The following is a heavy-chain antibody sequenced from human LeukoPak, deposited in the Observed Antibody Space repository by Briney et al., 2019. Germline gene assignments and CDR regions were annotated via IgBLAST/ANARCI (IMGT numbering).Heavy chain of an antibody. J-gene: IGHJ4*02. D-gene: IGHD3-22*01. CDR2: INHNGNVN. Sequence: GGSLRFSCAASGFTSSSYWMSWARQAPGKGLEWVASINHNGNVNYYVDSVKGRFTISRDNAKNSLYLQMSNLRAEDTAVYYCATSADSSGNDWGQGTLATVSS. CDR1: GFTSSSYW. CDR3: ATSADSSGND. V-gene: IGHV3-7*03.